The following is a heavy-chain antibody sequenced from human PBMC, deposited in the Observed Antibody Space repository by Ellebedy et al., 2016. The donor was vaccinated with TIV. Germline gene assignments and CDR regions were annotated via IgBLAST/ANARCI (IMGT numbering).Heavy chain of an antibody. D-gene: IGHD3-3*01. CDR1: GFTFSSYA. J-gene: IGHJ6*03. V-gene: IGHV3-30-3*01. Sequence: GGSLRLSXPASGFTFSSYAMHWSRQAPGKGLEWVAVISYDGSNKYYADSVKGRFTISRDNSKNTLYLQMNSLRAEDTAVYYCERDSRYYDFWSGYYTGYYYMDVWGKGTTVTVSS. CDR3: ERDSRYYDFWSGYYTGYYYMDV. CDR2: ISYDGSNK.